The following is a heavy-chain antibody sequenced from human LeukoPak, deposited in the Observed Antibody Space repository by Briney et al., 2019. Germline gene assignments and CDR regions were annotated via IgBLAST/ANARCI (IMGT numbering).Heavy chain of an antibody. Sequence: ASVKVSCKASGYTFSDNYIHWVRQAPGQGLEWMGWINPKNSDTDYSQQFQGRITMTRDASIDTAYMELSSLTSDDTAMYYCARLYLPYTSAWYGSAFDIWGQGTMVTVSS. CDR2: INPKNSDT. D-gene: IGHD6-13*01. CDR3: ARLYLPYTSAWYGSAFDI. V-gene: IGHV1-2*02. J-gene: IGHJ3*02. CDR1: GYTFSDNY.